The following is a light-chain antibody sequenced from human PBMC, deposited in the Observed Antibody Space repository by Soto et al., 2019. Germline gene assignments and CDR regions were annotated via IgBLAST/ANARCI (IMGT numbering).Light chain of an antibody. CDR3: QSSDTRLSV. J-gene: IGLJ2*01. CDR1: SSNIGTHYD. V-gene: IGLV1-40*01. Sequence: QSALTQPPSVSGAPGQRVTISCTGSSSNIGTHYDVYWYQQLPGTAPKLIIFENNKRPSGVPDRFSGSKSGTSASLAIPGLQAEDEAYYYCQSSDTRLSVFGGGTKLTVL. CDR2: ENN.